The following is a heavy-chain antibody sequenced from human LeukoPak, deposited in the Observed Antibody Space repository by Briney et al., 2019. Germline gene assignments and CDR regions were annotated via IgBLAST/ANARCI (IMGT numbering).Heavy chain of an antibody. CDR1: GFTYSDYY. V-gene: IGHV3-11*05. D-gene: IGHD6-13*01. J-gene: IGHJ4*02. Sequence: GGSFRRSRAASGFTYSDYYMSWIRQAPGKGLEWVSYISSSSSYTNYADSVKGRFTISRDNAKNSLYLQINSLRAEDTAVYYCARGSGIAAAGTFHPDYWGQGTLVSVSS. CDR2: ISSSSSYT. CDR3: ARGSGIAAAGTFHPDY.